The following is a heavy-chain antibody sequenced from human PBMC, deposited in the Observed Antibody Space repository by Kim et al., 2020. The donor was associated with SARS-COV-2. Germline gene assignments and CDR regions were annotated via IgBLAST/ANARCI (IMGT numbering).Heavy chain of an antibody. Sequence: GGSLRLSCAASGFTFSSYAMSWVRQAPGKGLEWVSAISGSGGSTYYADSVKGRFTISRDNSKNTLYLQMNSLRAEDTAVYYCAKDGRVVPAAMLREELDYWGQGTLVTVSS. D-gene: IGHD2-2*01. CDR3: AKDGRVVPAAMLREELDY. V-gene: IGHV3-23*01. CDR2: ISGSGGST. J-gene: IGHJ4*02. CDR1: GFTFSSYA.